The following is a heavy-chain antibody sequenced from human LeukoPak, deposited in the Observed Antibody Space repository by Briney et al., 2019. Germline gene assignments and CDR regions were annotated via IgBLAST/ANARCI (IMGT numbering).Heavy chain of an antibody. V-gene: IGHV3-30*18. Sequence: GGSLRLSCAASGFTFNNHDMHWVRQAPGKGLEWVAGISYDGRNKYYADSVKGRFTISRDNSKNTLNLQMNSLRTEDTAVYYCAKPRDIDSWAFDVWGKGKMVTV. CDR2: ISYDGRNK. J-gene: IGHJ3*01. D-gene: IGHD2-15*01. CDR3: AKPRDIDSWAFDV. CDR1: GFTFNNHD.